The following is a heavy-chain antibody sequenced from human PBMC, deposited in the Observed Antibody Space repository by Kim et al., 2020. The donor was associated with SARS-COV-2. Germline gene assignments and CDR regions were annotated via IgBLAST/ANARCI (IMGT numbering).Heavy chain of an antibody. CDR3: ARGTYDYVWGSYRFVY. CDR1: GGSISGYH. Sequence: SETLSLTCTVSGGSISGYHWSCIRQSPGRGLEWIGYIYYSVNTNYSPSLKSRVTISIDTSKNQFSLKLRSVTAADTAVYYCARGTYDYVWGSYRFVYWGQGTLVTVSS. D-gene: IGHD3-16*02. CDR2: IYYSVNT. V-gene: IGHV4-59*01. J-gene: IGHJ4*02.